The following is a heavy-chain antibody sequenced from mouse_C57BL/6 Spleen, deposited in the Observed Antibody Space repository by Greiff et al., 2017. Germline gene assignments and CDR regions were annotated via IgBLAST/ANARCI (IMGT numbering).Heavy chain of an antibody. CDR1: GYAFSSSW. D-gene: IGHD1-3*01. CDR3: ARAGLNAMDY. J-gene: IGHJ4*01. V-gene: IGHV1-82*01. Sequence: VQGVESGPELVKPGASVKISCKASGYAFSSSWMNWVKQRPGKGLEWIGRIYPGDGDTNYNGKFKGKATLTADKSSSTAYMQLSSLTSEDSAVYFCARAGLNAMDYWGQGTSVTVSS. CDR2: IYPGDGDT.